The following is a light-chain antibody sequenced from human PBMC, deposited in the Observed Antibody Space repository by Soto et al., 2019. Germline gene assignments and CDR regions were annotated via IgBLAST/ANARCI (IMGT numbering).Light chain of an antibody. CDR1: SSSVGAGYD. V-gene: IGLV1-40*01. CDR3: SSYTSSSTLV. Sequence: QSVLTQPPSVSGAPGQRVTISCTGSSSSVGAGYDVHWYQHLPGTAPKLLIFSNTNRPSGVPDRFSGSKSGTSVSLAIAGLQAEDEGDYYCSSYTSSSTLVFGGGTKLTVL. J-gene: IGLJ3*02. CDR2: SNT.